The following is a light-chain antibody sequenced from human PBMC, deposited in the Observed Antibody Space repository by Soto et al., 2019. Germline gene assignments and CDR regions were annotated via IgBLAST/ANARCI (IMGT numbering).Light chain of an antibody. V-gene: IGKV3-20*01. CDR1: QSVNSNY. CDR2: GAS. Sequence: EIVLTQSPGTLSLSPGERATLSCRASQSVNSNYLAWYQRKPGQAPRLLIYGASNRATDIPYRFSASGSGTDFALTITRLEPEDFAVYYWQQYDSSPPTFGQGTKVEIK. J-gene: IGKJ1*01. CDR3: QQYDSSPPT.